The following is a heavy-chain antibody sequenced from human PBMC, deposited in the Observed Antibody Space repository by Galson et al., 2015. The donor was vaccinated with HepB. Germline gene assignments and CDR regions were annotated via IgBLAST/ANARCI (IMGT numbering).Heavy chain of an antibody. Sequence: SLRLSCAASGLTYSDSSMTWVRQAPGKGLECVTAIGVNAGSTDYADSVKGRFTISRDNSKNMLYLQMNNLRAEDTAVYYCAKGTTNIDYWGQGTLVTVSS. D-gene: IGHD1-1*01. V-gene: IGHV3-23*01. CDR3: AKGTTNIDY. CDR1: GLTYSDSS. CDR2: IGVNAGST. J-gene: IGHJ4*02.